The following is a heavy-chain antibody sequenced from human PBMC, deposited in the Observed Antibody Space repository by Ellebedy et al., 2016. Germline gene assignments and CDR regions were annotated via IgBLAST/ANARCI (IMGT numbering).Heavy chain of an antibody. V-gene: IGHV3-11*05. CDR1: GFTFSDYY. D-gene: IGHD2-21*02. Sequence: GESLKISXAASGFTFSDYYMSWIRQAPGKGLEWVSYISSSSSYTNYADSVKGRFTISRDNAKNSLYLQMNSLRAEDTAVYYCARGEYCGGDCYYYYYYGMDVWGQGTTVTVSS. J-gene: IGHJ6*02. CDR3: ARGEYCGGDCYYYYYYGMDV. CDR2: ISSSSSYT.